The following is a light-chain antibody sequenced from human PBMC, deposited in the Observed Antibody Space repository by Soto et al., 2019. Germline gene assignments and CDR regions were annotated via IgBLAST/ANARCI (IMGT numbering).Light chain of an antibody. Sequence: QSVLTQPPSASASLGASVTLTCTLSSGYSNYKVDWYQQRPGKGPRFVMRVGTGGIAGSKGDGIPDRFSVLGSGLNRYLTIKNIQEEDESDYHCGADHGSWSNLEVFGTGTKVTVL. CDR3: GADHGSWSNLEV. V-gene: IGLV9-49*01. J-gene: IGLJ1*01. CDR2: VGTGGIAG. CDR1: SGYSNYK.